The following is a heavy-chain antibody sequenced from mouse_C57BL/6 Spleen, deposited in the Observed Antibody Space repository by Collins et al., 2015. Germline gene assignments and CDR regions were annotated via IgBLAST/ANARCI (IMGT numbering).Heavy chain of an antibody. CDR2: IDPETGGT. D-gene: IGHD1-1*01. Sequence: QVQLQQSGAELVRPGASVTLSCKASGYTFTDYEMHWVKQTPVHGLEWIGAIDPETGGTAYNQKFKGKAILTADKSSSTAHMELRSLTSEDSAVYYCTRKEVYYYGSSYWYFDVWGTGTTVTVSS. CDR1: GYTFTDYE. V-gene: IGHV1-15*01. CDR3: TRKEVYYYGSSYWYFDV. J-gene: IGHJ1*03.